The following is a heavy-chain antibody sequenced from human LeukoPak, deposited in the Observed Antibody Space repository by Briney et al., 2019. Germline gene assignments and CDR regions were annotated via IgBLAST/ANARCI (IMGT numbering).Heavy chain of an antibody. CDR2: INPNSGGT. CDR1: GYTFTGYY. D-gene: IGHD3-22*01. Sequence: VASVTVSCKASGYTFTGYYMHWVRQAPGQGVEWMGWINPNSGGTNYAQKFQGRVTMTRDTSISTAYMELSRLRSDDTAVYYCARDHSVYYDSSGYPVDYWGQGTLVTVSS. V-gene: IGHV1-2*02. CDR3: ARDHSVYYDSSGYPVDY. J-gene: IGHJ4*02.